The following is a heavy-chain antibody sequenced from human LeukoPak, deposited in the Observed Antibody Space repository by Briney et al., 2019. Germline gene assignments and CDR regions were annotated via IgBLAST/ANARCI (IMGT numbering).Heavy chain of an antibody. CDR2: IKQDGNEK. D-gene: IGHD2/OR15-2a*01. V-gene: IGHV3-7*01. CDR3: ARVLSSTFDY. J-gene: IGHJ4*02. CDR1: GFTFSSYG. Sequence: GGSLRLSCAASGFTFSSYGMHWVRQAPGKGLEWVANIKQDGNEKYYVDSVKGRFTISRDYAKNSLYLQMNSLRAEDTAVYYCARVLSSTFDYWGQGTLVTVSS.